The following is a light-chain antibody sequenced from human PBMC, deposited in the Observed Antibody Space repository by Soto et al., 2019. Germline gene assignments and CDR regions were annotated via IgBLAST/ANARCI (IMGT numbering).Light chain of an antibody. CDR2: GAS. J-gene: IGKJ4*01. CDR3: QQYGSSALT. CDR1: QSVGSIY. Sequence: EIVLTHSPGTLSLSPWERATLSCRASQSVGSIYLAWYQQKPGQAPRLLIYGASSRATGIPDRFSGSGSGTDFTLTISRLEPEDFAVYYCQQYGSSALTFGGGTKVDIK. V-gene: IGKV3-20*01.